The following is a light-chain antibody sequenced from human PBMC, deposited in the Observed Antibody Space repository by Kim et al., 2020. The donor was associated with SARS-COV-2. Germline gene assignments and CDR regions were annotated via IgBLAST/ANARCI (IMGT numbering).Light chain of an antibody. CDR3: QQRSNLPLT. CDR2: DAS. V-gene: IGKV3-11*01. Sequence: EIVLTQSPATLSLSPGERATLSCRASQSVSSYLAWYQQKPGQAPRLLIYDASNRATGIPAMFSGSGSGTDFTLTISSLEPEDFAVYYCQQRSNLPLTFGGGTKVVIK. J-gene: IGKJ4*01. CDR1: QSVSSY.